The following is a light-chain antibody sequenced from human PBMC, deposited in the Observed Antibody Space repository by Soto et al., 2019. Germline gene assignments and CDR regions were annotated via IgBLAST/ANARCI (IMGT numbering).Light chain of an antibody. Sequence: DIQMTQSPPAVSASVGDRVTITCRASQGVRNWLAWYQQKPGEAPQLLIYAASTLRRGVPPRCRGSGSGTDFTCTTTTLQPEDFETYDCQESYSFPYNFGHGTKVEI. CDR3: QESYSFPYN. J-gene: IGKJ2*01. CDR2: AAS. V-gene: IGKV1-12*01. CDR1: QGVRNW.